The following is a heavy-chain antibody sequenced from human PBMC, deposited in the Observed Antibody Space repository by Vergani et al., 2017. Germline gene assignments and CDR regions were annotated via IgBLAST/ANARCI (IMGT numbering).Heavy chain of an antibody. CDR2: IYPADSDT. CDR1: EYSFGNYW. V-gene: IGHV5-51*01. J-gene: IGHJ4*02. Sequence: EVELVQSGPEMRKPGESLKISCKGSEYSFGNYWFGWVRQMPGKGLEWMGIIYPADSDTRYSSSFQGQVTISADKSISTAFLQWDSLKASDTALYYCARHTTYTDSWGQGTLVTVSS. CDR3: ARHTTYTDS. D-gene: IGHD1-1*01.